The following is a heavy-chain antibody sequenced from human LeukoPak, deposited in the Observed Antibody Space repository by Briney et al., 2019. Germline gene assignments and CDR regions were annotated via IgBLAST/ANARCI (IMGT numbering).Heavy chain of an antibody. CDR2: STGTGYST. CDR1: EFTFSNYA. V-gene: IGHV3-23*01. Sequence: PGGSLRLSCAASEFTFSNYAMSWVRQAPGKGLEWVSGSTGTGYSTYYADSVKGRFTISRDNAKNSLYLQMNSLRAEDTAVYYCARSSSPPDYWGQGTLVTVSS. D-gene: IGHD3-10*01. CDR3: ARSSSPPDY. J-gene: IGHJ4*02.